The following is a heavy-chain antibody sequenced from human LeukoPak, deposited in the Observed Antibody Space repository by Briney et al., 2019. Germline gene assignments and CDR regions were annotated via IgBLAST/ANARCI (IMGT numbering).Heavy chain of an antibody. CDR2: IYYSGST. J-gene: IGHJ4*02. Sequence: PSETLSLTCTVSGGSVSSGSYYWSWIRQPPGKGLEWIGNIYYSGSTNYSPSLKSRVTISVDTSKNQFSLKLSSVTAADTAVYYCAKDGGSHLFDYWGQGALVTVSS. CDR1: GGSVSSGSYY. V-gene: IGHV4-61*01. CDR3: AKDGGSHLFDY. D-gene: IGHD1-26*01.